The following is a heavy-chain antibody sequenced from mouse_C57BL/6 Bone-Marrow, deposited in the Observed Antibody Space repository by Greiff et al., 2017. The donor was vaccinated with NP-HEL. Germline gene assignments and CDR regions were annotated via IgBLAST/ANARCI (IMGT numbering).Heavy chain of an antibody. Sequence: VQLVESGGGLVKPGGSLKLSCAASGFTFSSYAMSWVRQTPEKRLEWVATISDGGSYTYYPDNVKGRFTISRDNAKNNLYLQMSHLKSEDTAMYYCARYLGDYAMDYWGQGTSVTVSS. CDR1: GFTFSSYA. J-gene: IGHJ4*01. CDR3: ARYLGDYAMDY. CDR2: ISDGGSYT. V-gene: IGHV5-4*01.